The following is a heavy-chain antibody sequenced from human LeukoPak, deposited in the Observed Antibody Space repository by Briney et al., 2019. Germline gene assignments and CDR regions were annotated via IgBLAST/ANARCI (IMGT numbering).Heavy chain of an antibody. D-gene: IGHD3-22*01. J-gene: IGHJ4*02. V-gene: IGHV3-20*04. CDR2: INWNGGST. Sequence: PGGSLRLSCAASGFIFDNYGMSCVRQAPGKGLEWVSGINWNGGSTGYADSVKGRFTISRDKAKNSLYLQLNSLRAEDTALYYCARVTVYYDSSGYFDFWGQGTLVTVSS. CDR1: GFIFDNYG. CDR3: ARVTVYYDSSGYFDF.